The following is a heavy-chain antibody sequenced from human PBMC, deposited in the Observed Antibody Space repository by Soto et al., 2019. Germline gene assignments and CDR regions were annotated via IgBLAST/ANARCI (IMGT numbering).Heavy chain of an antibody. V-gene: IGHV2-5*02. CDR3: AHVTITFGGAIGDEAFDF. CDR2: IYWDDDK. CDR1: GFSLTTRGVG. J-gene: IGHJ3*01. D-gene: IGHD3-16*02. Sequence: QITLKESGPTLVQPTQTLTLTCTFSGFSLTTRGVGVGWIRQPPGKALEWLAVIYWDDDKRYSPSLNRRLTTTQDTYKNQVVLTIANLDPVDTATYYCAHVTITFGGAIGDEAFDFWCQGTVVTVAS.